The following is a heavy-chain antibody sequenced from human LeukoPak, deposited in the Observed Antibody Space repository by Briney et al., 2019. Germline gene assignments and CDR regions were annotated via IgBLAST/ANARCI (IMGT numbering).Heavy chain of an antibody. V-gene: IGHV4-61*02. Sequence: PSETLSLTCTVSGGSISSGNYYWSWIRQPAGKGLEWIGRIYTSGRTKYNPSLKSRLTISVDTSKNQFSLKLSSVTAADTAVYYCARGRYGSGSYKYYYYMDVWGKGTTVTISS. CDR3: ARGRYGSGSYKYYYYMDV. D-gene: IGHD3-10*01. CDR2: IYTSGRT. J-gene: IGHJ6*03. CDR1: GGSISSGNYY.